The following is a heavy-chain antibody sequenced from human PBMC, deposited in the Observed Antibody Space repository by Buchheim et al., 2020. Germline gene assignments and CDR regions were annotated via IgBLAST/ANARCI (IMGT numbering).Heavy chain of an antibody. Sequence: QLQLQESGPGLVKPSETLSLTCTVSGGSISSSSYYWGWIRQPPGKGLEWIGSIYYSWSTYYNPSLKSRVTISVDTSKNQFSLKLSSVTAADTAVYYCAGFNWGGYYYYYMDVWGKGTT. CDR1: GGSISSSSYY. V-gene: IGHV4-39*01. J-gene: IGHJ6*03. CDR3: AGFNWGGYYYYYMDV. D-gene: IGHD7-27*01. CDR2: IYYSWST.